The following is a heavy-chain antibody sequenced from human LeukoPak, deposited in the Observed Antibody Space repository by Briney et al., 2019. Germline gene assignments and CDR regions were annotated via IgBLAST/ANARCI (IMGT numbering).Heavy chain of an antibody. V-gene: IGHV4-59*01. CDR3: ARAAYSGSYHSDY. Sequence: SETLSLTCTVSGGSISSYYWNWIRQPPGKGLEWIGYIYYSGSTNYNPSLKSRVTISVDTSKNQFSLKLSSVTAADTAVYYCARAAYSGSYHSDYWGQGTLVTVSS. CDR1: GGSISSYY. J-gene: IGHJ4*02. D-gene: IGHD1-26*01. CDR2: IYYSGST.